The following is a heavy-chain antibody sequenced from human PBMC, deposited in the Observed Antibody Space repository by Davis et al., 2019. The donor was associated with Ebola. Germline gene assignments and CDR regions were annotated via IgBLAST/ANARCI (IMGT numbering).Heavy chain of an antibody. CDR1: GYTFTSYG. D-gene: IGHD2-15*01. CDR3: ARYCSGGSCHSHYYYYGMDV. Sequence: AASVKVSCKASGYTFTSYGISWLRQAPGQGLEWMGWISAYNGNTNYAQKLQGRVTMTTDTSTSTAYMELRSLRSEDTAVYYCARYCSGGSCHSHYYYYGMDVWGQVTTVTVSS. CDR2: ISAYNGNT. J-gene: IGHJ6*02. V-gene: IGHV1-18*01.